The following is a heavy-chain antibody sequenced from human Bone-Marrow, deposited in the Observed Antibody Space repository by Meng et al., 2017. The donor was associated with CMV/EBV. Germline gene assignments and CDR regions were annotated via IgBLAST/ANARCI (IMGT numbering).Heavy chain of an antibody. CDR2: IIPIFGTA. D-gene: IGHD6-6*01. CDR1: GGTFSSYA. V-gene: IGHV1-69*05. Sequence: SVKVSCKASGGTFSSYAISWVRQAPGQGLEWMGGIIPIFGTANYAQKFQGRVTITTDESTSTAYMALSSLRSEDTAVYYCARDAIAAHSWWFDPTGQGTLVTVSS. J-gene: IGHJ5*02. CDR3: ARDAIAAHSWWFDP.